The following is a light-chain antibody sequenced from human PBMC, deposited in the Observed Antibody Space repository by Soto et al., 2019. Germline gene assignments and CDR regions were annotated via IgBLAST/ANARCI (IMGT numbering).Light chain of an antibody. Sequence: QSVLTQPPSVSAAPGQSVTISCSGGAYDIGISYVSWYQQLPGTAPKLLFYGKNNRPSGVPDRFSGSTSGTSASLAITGLQTEDEADYYCQSYDASLSGYVFGTGTRSPS. CDR2: GKN. CDR1: AYDIGISYV. J-gene: IGLJ1*01. V-gene: IGLV1-40*01. CDR3: QSYDASLSGYV.